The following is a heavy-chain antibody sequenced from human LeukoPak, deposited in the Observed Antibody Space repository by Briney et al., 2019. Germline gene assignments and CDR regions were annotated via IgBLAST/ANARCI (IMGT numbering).Heavy chain of an antibody. Sequence: SETLSLTCTLSGGSISTYYWSWIRQPPGKGLEWIGYIYYSGSTNYNPSLKSRVTISVDTSKNQFSLKLSSVTAADTAVYYCARARRAAAALDWFDPWGQGTLVTVSS. D-gene: IGHD6-13*01. J-gene: IGHJ5*02. CDR3: ARARRAAAALDWFDP. V-gene: IGHV4-59*01. CDR1: GGSISTYY. CDR2: IYYSGST.